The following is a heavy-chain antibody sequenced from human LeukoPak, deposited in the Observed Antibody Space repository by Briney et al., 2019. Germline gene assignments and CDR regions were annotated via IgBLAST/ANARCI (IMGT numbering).Heavy chain of an antibody. J-gene: IGHJ6*03. V-gene: IGHV3-21*06. Sequence: PGGSLRLSCAASGFTFNSYSMNWVRQAPGKGLEWVSSISYSSTSVFYADSVEGRFTISRDDAKNSLYLQMNSLRAEDTAVYYCARDLNPDPYYYYMDVWGKGTTVTVSS. CDR3: ARDLNPDPYYYYMDV. D-gene: IGHD1-14*01. CDR2: ISYSSTSV. CDR1: GFTFNSYS.